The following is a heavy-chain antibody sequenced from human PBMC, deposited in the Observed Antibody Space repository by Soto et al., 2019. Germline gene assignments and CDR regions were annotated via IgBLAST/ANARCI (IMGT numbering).Heavy chain of an antibody. CDR3: VRGGLTQPRDCSGGSCSTWWFDP. CDR1: GDSVSSNSVA. Sequence: PSQTLSLTCAISGDSVSSNSVACNWISQSPSRGLEWLGRTYYRSKWYNDYAVSVKSRITINPDTSKNQFSLQLKSVTPEDTAVYYCVRGGLTQPRDCSGGSCSTWWFDPWGQGTLVTVSS. CDR2: TYYRSKWYN. J-gene: IGHJ5*02. V-gene: IGHV6-1*01. D-gene: IGHD2-15*01.